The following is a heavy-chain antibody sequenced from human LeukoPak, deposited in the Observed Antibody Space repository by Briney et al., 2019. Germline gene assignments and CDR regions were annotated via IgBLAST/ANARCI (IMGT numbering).Heavy chain of an antibody. Sequence: ASVKVSCKASGYTFTGYYMHWVRQAPGQGLEWMGWINPNSGGTNYAQKFQGRVTMTRDTSNSTAYMELSRLRSDDTAVYYCARTRGITIFGVPNWGQGTLVTVSS. CDR1: GYTFTGYY. V-gene: IGHV1-2*02. CDR3: ARTRGITIFGVPN. CDR2: INPNSGGT. D-gene: IGHD3-3*01. J-gene: IGHJ4*02.